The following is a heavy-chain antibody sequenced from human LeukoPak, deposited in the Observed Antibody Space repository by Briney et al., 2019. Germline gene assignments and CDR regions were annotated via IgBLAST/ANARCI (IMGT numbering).Heavy chain of an antibody. CDR2: IYYSGST. D-gene: IGHD3-16*01. V-gene: IGHV4-59*11. CDR3: ARGTRYLSLDFDY. J-gene: IGHJ4*02. Sequence: SETLSLTCTVSGGSISSHYWSWIRQPPGKGLEWIGYIYYSGSTNYNPSLKSRVTISVDTSKNQFSLKLSSVTAADTAVYYCARGTRYLSLDFDYLGQGTLVTVSS. CDR1: GGSISSHY.